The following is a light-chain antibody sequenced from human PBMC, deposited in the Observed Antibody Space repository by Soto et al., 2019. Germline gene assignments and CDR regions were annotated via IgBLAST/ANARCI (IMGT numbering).Light chain of an antibody. CDR3: CSYAGSSTSVV. Sequence: QSVLTQPASVSGSPGQSITISCTGTSSDVGSYNLASWYQQHPGKAPKLMIYEGSKRPSGVSNRFSGSKSGNTASLTISGIQAEDEADYYCCSYAGSSTSVVFGGGTQLTVL. CDR2: EGS. J-gene: IGLJ2*01. V-gene: IGLV2-23*01. CDR1: SSDVGSYNL.